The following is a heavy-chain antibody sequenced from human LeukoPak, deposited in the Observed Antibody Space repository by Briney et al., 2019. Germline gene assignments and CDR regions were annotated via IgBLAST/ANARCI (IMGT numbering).Heavy chain of an antibody. CDR2: INPSGGST. V-gene: IGHV1-46*01. CDR1: GYTFTSYY. CDR3: ARGGTTGTTGYYYYYMDV. J-gene: IGHJ6*03. D-gene: IGHD1-1*01. Sequence: ASVKVSCKASGYTFTSYYMHWVRQAPGQGLEWMGIINPSGGSTSYAQKFQGRVTMTRDTSTSTVYMELSSLRSEDTAVYYCARGGTTGTTGYYYYYMDVWGKGTTVTISS.